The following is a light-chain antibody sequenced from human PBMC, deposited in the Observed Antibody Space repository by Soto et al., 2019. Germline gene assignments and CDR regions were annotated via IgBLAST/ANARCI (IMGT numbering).Light chain of an antibody. V-gene: IGKV1-9*01. Sequence: DIQLTQSPSFLSASVGDRVTITCRASQGINIFLAWFQQKPGKAPNLLISAASTLQSGVPSRFSGSGSETEFTLTISCLQSEDFATYYCQQYYSYPNTFGQGTRLEIK. CDR2: AAS. J-gene: IGKJ5*01. CDR1: QGINIF. CDR3: QQYYSYPNT.